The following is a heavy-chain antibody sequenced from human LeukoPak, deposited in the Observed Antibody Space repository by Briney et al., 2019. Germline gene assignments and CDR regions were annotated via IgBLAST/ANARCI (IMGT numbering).Heavy chain of an antibody. D-gene: IGHD2-8*01. CDR2: IYTSGST. CDR3: ARENGLGYCTNGVCFTDAFDI. CDR1: GGSISSYY. J-gene: IGHJ3*02. V-gene: IGHV4-4*07. Sequence: SETLSLTCTVSGGSISSYYWSWIRQPAGKGLEWIGRIYTSGSTNYNPSLKSRVTMSVDTSKNQFSLKLSSVTAADTAVYYCARENGLGYCTNGVCFTDAFDIWGQGTMVTVSS.